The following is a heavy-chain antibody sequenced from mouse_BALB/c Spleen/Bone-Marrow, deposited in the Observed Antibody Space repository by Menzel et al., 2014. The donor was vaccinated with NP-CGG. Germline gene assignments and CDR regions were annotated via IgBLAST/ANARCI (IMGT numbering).Heavy chain of an antibody. V-gene: IGHV1-4*01. CDR2: INPSSGYT. CDR1: GYTFTSYT. CDR3: ARFFYDYDGPWFAY. Sequence: VQLQQSGAELARPGASVKMSCKASGYTFTSYTMHWVKQRPGQSLEWIGYINPSSGYTNYDQKFKDKATLTADKSSSTAYMQLSSLTAEDSAVYYCARFFYDYDGPWFAYWGQGTLVTVSA. J-gene: IGHJ3*01. D-gene: IGHD2-4*01.